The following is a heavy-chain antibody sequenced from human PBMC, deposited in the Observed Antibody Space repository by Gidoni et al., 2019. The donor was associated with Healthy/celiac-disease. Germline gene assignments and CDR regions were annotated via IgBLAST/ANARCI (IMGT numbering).Heavy chain of an antibody. J-gene: IGHJ4*02. CDR3: ARGSPDYGGNSLPPDY. CDR1: GFTFSHYY. D-gene: IGHD4-17*01. CDR2: ISSSSYT. V-gene: IGHV3-11*06. Sequence: QVQLVESGGGLVKPGGSLRLSCAASGFTFSHYYMSWIRQAPGKGLEWVSYISSSSYTNYADSVKGRFTISRDNAKNSLYLQMNSLRAEDTAVYYCARGSPDYGGNSLPPDYWGQGTLVTVSS.